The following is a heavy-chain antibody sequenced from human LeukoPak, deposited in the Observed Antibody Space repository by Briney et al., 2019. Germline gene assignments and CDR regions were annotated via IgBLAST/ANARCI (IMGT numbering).Heavy chain of an antibody. CDR1: GYSFTSYW. Sequence: GESLKISCKGSGYSFTSYWIGWVRQMPGKGLEWMGIIYPGESDTRYSPSFQGQVTISADKSISTAYLQWSSLKASDTAMYYCARAVRCSGGSCDPDYYYYMDVWGKGTTVTVSS. CDR2: IYPGESDT. CDR3: ARAVRCSGGSCDPDYYYYMDV. V-gene: IGHV5-51*01. J-gene: IGHJ6*03. D-gene: IGHD2-15*01.